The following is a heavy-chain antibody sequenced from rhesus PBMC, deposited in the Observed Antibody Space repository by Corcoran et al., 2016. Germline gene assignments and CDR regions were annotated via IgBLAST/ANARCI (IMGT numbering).Heavy chain of an antibody. Sequence: EVQLVESGGGLAKPGGSLRLSCAAPGFTFSSYWMHWVHQAPGKGLECVSGIHRVGSSTYYGDSVKGRFTISRENAKNTLYLQMDGLRPEDTAVYYCAGEFSTTDYWGQGVLVTVSS. CDR1: GFTFSSYW. D-gene: IGHD2-15*01. V-gene: IGHV3-14*01. J-gene: IGHJ4*01. CDR3: AGEFSTTDY. CDR2: IHRVGSST.